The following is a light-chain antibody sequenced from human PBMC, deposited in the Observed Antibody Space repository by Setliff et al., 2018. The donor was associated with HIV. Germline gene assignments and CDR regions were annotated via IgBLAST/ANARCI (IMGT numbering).Light chain of an antibody. CDR2: DDS. Sequence: SYELTQPPSVSVAPGMTARITCGGNKIGSKSVHWYQQRPGQAPVLVVYDDSDRPLGIPERFSGSNSGNTATLTVSRVEAGDEADYYCQVWDSSSDHHVFGTGTKAPS. V-gene: IGLV3-21*03. CDR1: KIGSKS. CDR3: QVWDSSSDHHV. J-gene: IGLJ1*01.